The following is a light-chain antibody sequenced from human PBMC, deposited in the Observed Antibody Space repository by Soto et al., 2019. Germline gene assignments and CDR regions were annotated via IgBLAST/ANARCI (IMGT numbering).Light chain of an antibody. J-gene: IGKJ1*01. CDR2: KAS. CDR1: DTISSC. V-gene: IGKV1-5*03. Sequence: DIQMTQSPSTLSATXGDRVTITCRGRDTISSCLAWYQQKPGXAPKLVXYKASTLKRGGPSRFSGSGSATEFTRTISSLQPDDFATYYGQHYNSYSEAFGQGTKVDIK. CDR3: QHYNSYSEA.